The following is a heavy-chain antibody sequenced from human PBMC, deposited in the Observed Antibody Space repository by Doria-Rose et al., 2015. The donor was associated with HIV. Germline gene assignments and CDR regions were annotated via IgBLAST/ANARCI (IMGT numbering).Heavy chain of an antibody. CDR1: GGSISHYY. CDR3: ARVLSGTYDY. V-gene: IGHV4-59*01. J-gene: IGHJ4*02. D-gene: IGHD1-26*01. CDR2: IFYTEST. Sequence: QVQPQESGPGLVKPSETLSLTCSVSGGSISHYYWSWIRQPPGKGLEYIGDIFYTESTNYSHSLKSRVSISIDTSKNKLSLRLSSVTAADTAVYYCARVLSGTYDYWGQGTLVTVSS.